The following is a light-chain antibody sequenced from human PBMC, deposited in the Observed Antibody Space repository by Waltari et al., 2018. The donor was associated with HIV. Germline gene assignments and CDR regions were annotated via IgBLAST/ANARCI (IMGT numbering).Light chain of an antibody. CDR3: ASWDGSLSGQVV. CDR1: NSYLGTNV. V-gene: IGLV1-44*01. J-gene: IGLJ2*01. CDR2: NGD. Sequence: QSVLTQAPSASGTPGPTVTISCSGSNSYLGTNVVDWYQHLPGTAPKLLIYNGDQRPSGVPDRFSGSKSATSASLAISGLQSDDEATYYCASWDGSLSGQVVFGGGTKLTV.